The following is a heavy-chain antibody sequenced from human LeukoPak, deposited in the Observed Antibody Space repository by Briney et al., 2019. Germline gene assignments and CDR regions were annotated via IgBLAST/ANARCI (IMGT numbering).Heavy chain of an antibody. CDR3: ARGLFWSGYYYFDY. J-gene: IGHJ4*02. V-gene: IGHV4-4*02. CDR2: IFYSGST. CDR1: TASISSSNW. Sequence: SGTLSLTCAVSTASISSSNWWSWVRQPPGKGLEWIGEIFYSGSTNYNPSLKSRVTISVDRSKNQFSLKLNSVTAADTAVYYCARGLFWSGYYYFDYWGQGTLVTVSS. D-gene: IGHD3-3*01.